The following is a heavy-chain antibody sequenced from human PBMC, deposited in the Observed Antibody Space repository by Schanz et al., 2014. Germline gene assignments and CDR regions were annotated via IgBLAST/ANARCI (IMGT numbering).Heavy chain of an antibody. CDR2: ISSSSSYT. V-gene: IGHV3-21*05. D-gene: IGHD6-19*01. Sequence: VQLVESGGGLVKPGGSVRVSCAASGFTFSTYSMNWVRQAPGKGLEWVSYISSSSSYTNYADSVKGRFTISRDNAKNSLYLQMNSLRAEDTAVYYCARSYSSGWYPYYYGMDVWGQGTTVTVSS. CDR3: ARSYSSGWYPYYYGMDV. J-gene: IGHJ6*02. CDR1: GFTFSTYS.